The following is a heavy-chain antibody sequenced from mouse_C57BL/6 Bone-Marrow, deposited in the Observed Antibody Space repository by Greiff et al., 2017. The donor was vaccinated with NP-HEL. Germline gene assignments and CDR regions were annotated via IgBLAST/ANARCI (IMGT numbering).Heavy chain of an antibody. CDR1: GYTFTSYW. CDR3: ARCRFYYYDNGYALAY. Sequence: QVQLQQPGAELVMPGASVKLSCKASGYTFTSYWMHWVKQRPGQGLEWIGEIDPSDSYTNYNQKFKGKSTLTVDKSSSTAYMQLSSLTSMDSAVYYCARCRFYYYDNGYALAYWGQGTSVTVSS. D-gene: IGHD2-4*01. J-gene: IGHJ4*01. CDR2: IDPSDSYT. V-gene: IGHV1-69*01.